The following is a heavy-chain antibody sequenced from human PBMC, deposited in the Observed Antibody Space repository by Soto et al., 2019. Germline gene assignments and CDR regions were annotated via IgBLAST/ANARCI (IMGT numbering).Heavy chain of an antibody. CDR3: ARDRGAVAENWFDS. D-gene: IGHD6-19*01. CDR2: ISYSGTT. V-gene: IGHV4-31*03. CDR1: GASISSGAYY. J-gene: IGHJ5*01. Sequence: SETLSLTCTVSGASISSGAYYWSWIRQHPGKGLEWIGYISYSGTTYYNPSLESRVTISVDTSKTQFSLKLSSVTAADTAVYYCARDRGAVAENWFDSWGQGTLVTVSS.